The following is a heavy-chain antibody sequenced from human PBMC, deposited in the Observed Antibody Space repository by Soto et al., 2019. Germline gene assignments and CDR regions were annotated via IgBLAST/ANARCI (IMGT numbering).Heavy chain of an antibody. CDR3: AKDSDSGIIIYYFDS. D-gene: IGHD3-10*01. J-gene: IGHJ4*02. CDR2: ISYDGTNQ. V-gene: IGHV3-30*04. CDR1: GFTFSNYA. Sequence: VQLVESGGGLVKPGGSLRLSCTASGFTFSNYAIHWVRHAPGKGLEWVAVISYDGTNQYYADSLKGRFIISRDNSKNTVYLQMNSLRPEDTAVYYCAKDSDSGIIIYYFDSWGRGTLVTVTS.